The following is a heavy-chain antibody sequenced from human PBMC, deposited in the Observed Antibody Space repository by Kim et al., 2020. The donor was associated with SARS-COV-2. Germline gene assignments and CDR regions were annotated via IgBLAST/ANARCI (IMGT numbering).Heavy chain of an antibody. CDR2: LNQDGSAK. D-gene: IGHD2-21*01. J-gene: IGHJ4*02. CDR3: VRGIPSV. V-gene: IGHV3-7*03. CDR1: GFTFSSYW. Sequence: GGSLRLSCAASGFTFSSYWMSWVRRAPGKGLEWVANLNQDGSAKFYVDPVKGRFTISRDNAKNSVFLEMNSLRAEDTAVYYCVRGIPSVWGQGTLVTVSS.